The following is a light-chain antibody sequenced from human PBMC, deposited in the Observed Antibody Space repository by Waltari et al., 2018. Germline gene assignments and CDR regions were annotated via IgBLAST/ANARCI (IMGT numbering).Light chain of an antibody. Sequence: DIQMTQSPSTLSASVGDRVTITCRASQSIRNWLAWYQQKPGKAPKLLIYKASSLESGVPSRFTGSGSGTEFTLTISSLQPDDSATYYCQQHNNYWETFGQGTRVEIK. J-gene: IGKJ1*01. V-gene: IGKV1-5*03. CDR2: KAS. CDR3: QQHNNYWET. CDR1: QSIRNW.